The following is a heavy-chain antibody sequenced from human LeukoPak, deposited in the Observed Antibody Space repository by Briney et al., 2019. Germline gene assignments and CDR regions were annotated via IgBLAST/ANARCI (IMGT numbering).Heavy chain of an antibody. V-gene: IGHV3-30-3*01. CDR3: ARGRYYDSSGPIDY. Sequence: GGSLRLSCAASGITFSSYAMHWVRQAPGKGLEWVAVISYDGSNKYYADSVKGRFTISRDNSKNTLYLQMNSLRAEDTAVYYCARGRYYDSSGPIDYWGQGTLVTVSS. D-gene: IGHD3-22*01. CDR1: GITFSSYA. J-gene: IGHJ4*02. CDR2: ISYDGSNK.